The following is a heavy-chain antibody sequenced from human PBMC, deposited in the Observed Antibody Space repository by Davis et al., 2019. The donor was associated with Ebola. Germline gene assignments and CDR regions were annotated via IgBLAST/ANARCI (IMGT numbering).Heavy chain of an antibody. Sequence: GESLKISCAASGFTFSSYWMHWVRQAPGKGLVWVSHINSDGSSTTYADSVKGRFTISRDNAKNTLYLQMNNLRVEDTAVYYCASPPGSVGELVFDYWGQGTLVTVSS. V-gene: IGHV3-74*03. CDR3: ASPPGSVGELVFDY. D-gene: IGHD3-10*01. CDR1: GFTFSSYW. J-gene: IGHJ4*02. CDR2: INSDGSST.